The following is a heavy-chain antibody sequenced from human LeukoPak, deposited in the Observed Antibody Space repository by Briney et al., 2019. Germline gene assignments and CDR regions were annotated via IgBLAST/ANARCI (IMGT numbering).Heavy chain of an antibody. CDR3: ARTRENSGYDYFDS. CDR2: LNPNIGAT. CDR1: GYTFTDYY. V-gene: IGHV1-2*02. Sequence: ASVKVSCKASGYTFTDYYLYWVRQAPGQGLECMGCLNPNIGATKYAQKFQGRVTMTRDTSINAAYMELRSLSSDDTAIYYCARTRENSGYDYFDSWGQGTLVTVSS. D-gene: IGHD5-12*01. J-gene: IGHJ4*02.